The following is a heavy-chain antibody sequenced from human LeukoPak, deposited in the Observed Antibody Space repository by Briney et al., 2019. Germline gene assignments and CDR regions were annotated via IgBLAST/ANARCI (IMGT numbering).Heavy chain of an antibody. Sequence: PGGSLRLSCAASGFTFSTYWMTWVRQAPGKGLEWVANIKEDGTEKYYVDSVKGRFTISRDNAKNSLYLQMNSLRAEDTAVYHCARLWGPAPGRWGQGTLVTVSS. J-gene: IGHJ4*02. CDR2: IKEDGTEK. V-gene: IGHV3-7*05. CDR3: ARLWGPAPGR. CDR1: GFTFSTYW. D-gene: IGHD2-2*01.